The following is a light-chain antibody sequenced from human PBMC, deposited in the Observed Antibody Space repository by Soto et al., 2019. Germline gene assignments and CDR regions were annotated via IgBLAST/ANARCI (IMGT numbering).Light chain of an antibody. J-gene: IGKJ1*01. Sequence: EVVLTQSPGTLSLSPGERATLSCRTSQTVSSSFLAWYQQKPGQAPRLLMFDASNRATDIPDRFSGSGSGTDFTLNIGRLAPEDFAVYYCQQFGSLGTFGQGTKVEIK. CDR2: DAS. V-gene: IGKV3-20*01. CDR1: QTVSSSF. CDR3: QQFGSLGT.